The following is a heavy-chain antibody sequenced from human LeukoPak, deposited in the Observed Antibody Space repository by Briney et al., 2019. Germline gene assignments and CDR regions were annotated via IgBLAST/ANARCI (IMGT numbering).Heavy chain of an antibody. CDR1: GYTFTSYD. CDR3: ARADFGDYALDP. V-gene: IGHV1-8*01. D-gene: IGHD4-17*01. J-gene: IGHJ5*02. CDR2: MNPNSGNT. Sequence: ASVKVSCKASGYTFTSYDINWVRQATGQGLEWMGWMNPNSGNTGYAQRFQGRVTMTRHTSISTAYMELSSLRSEDTAVFYCARADFGDYALDPWGQGTQVTVSS.